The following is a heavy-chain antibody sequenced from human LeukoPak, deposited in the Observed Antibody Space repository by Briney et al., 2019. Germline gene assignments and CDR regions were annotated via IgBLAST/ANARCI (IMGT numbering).Heavy chain of an antibody. J-gene: IGHJ4*02. V-gene: IGHV4-39*07. CDR2: IYYSGST. CDR3: ARDLEIWSGYYFDY. CDR1: GGSISSSGYY. D-gene: IGHD3-3*01. Sequence: SETLSLTCTVSGGSISSSGYYWGWIRQPPGKGLEWIASIYYSGSTYYNPSLKSRVTISVDTSKNQLSLKLSSVTAADTAVYYCARDLEIWSGYYFDYWGQGTLVTVSS.